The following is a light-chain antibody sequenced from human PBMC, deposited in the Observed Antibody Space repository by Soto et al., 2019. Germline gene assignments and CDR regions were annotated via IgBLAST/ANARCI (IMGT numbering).Light chain of an antibody. J-gene: IGKJ1*01. V-gene: IGKV1-5*01. Sequence: DIQMTQSPSALSASVGERVTITCRASQSISSWLAWYQQKPGKAPRLLIYDASYLERVVPSRFSGSGSGTEFTLTISDLQPDDLGTYYCQQYNNFWTFGPGTKVDIK. CDR3: QQYNNFWT. CDR1: QSISSW. CDR2: DAS.